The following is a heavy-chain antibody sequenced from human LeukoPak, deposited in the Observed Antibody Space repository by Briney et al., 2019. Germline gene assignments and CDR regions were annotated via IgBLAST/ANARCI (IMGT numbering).Heavy chain of an antibody. CDR1: GFTVSNKY. Sequence: GGSLRLSCAASGFTVSNKYMSWVRQAPGKGLEWVSFIHGGGSIYYADSVKGRFTISRDNSKNTLYLQMNSLRAEDTAVYYCANHYYDSRGYYHFDCWGQGTLVTVSS. D-gene: IGHD3-22*01. CDR3: ANHYYDSRGYYHFDC. J-gene: IGHJ4*02. V-gene: IGHV3-53*01. CDR2: IHGGGSI.